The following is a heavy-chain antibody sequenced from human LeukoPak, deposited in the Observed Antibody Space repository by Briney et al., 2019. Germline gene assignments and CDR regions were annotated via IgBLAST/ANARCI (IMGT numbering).Heavy chain of an antibody. CDR1: GASIASDIFY. J-gene: IGHJ4*02. CDR2: IHNSRGT. D-gene: IGHD4-23*01. Sequence: SETLSLTCTVSGASIASDIFYWNWIRQSPGKGLEWIGAIHNSRGTSYNPSLESRLTISVDPSENKFFLKMTSVTDADTATYYCGKVGGNTNSWGQGTLVTVSS. CDR3: GKVGGNTNS. V-gene: IGHV4-30-4*01.